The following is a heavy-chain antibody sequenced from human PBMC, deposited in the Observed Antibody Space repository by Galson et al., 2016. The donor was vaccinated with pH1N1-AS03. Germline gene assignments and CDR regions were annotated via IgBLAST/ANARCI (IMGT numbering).Heavy chain of an antibody. CDR3: SRESERCSNTMAFGI. CDR1: GYSFTGYY. CDR2: ISPNSGGT. J-gene: IGHJ3*02. D-gene: IGHD3-3*01. Sequence: SVKVSCKATGYSFTGYYIHWVRQAPGQGLEWLGRISPNSGGTKYAQKFQGRVTMTTDTSISTAYMELSRLRSDDTAVYFCSRESERCSNTMAFGIWGQGAMVTGSS. V-gene: IGHV1-2*06.